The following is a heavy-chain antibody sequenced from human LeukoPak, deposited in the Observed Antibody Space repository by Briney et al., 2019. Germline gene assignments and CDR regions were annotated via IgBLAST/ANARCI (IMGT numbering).Heavy chain of an antibody. CDR3: AKDIGSWFGELLGYFDY. CDR2: ISGSGGST. D-gene: IGHD3-10*01. Sequence: PGGSLRLSCAASGFTFNTYTMNWVRQAPGKGLEWVSAISGSGGSTYYADSVKGRFTISRDNSKNTLYLQMNSLRAEDTAVYYCAKDIGSWFGELLGYFDYWGQGTLVTVSS. J-gene: IGHJ4*02. CDR1: GFTFNTYT. V-gene: IGHV3-23*01.